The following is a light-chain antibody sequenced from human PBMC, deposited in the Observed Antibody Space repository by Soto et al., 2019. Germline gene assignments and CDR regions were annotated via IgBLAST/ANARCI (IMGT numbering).Light chain of an antibody. CDR2: EVT. CDR1: SSDIGSYDL. Sequence: QSALTQPDSVSGSPGQSITISCTGTSSDIGSYDLVSWYQQHPGKAPKLMIYEVTKRPSQVSNRFSGSKSGNTASLTISGLQAEDEADYYCCSYAGGVLFGGGTKLTVL. J-gene: IGLJ2*01. CDR3: CSYAGGVL. V-gene: IGLV2-23*02.